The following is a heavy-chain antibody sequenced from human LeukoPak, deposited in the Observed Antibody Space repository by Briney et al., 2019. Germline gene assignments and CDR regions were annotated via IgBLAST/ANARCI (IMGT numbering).Heavy chain of an antibody. CDR2: IYYSGST. Sequence: SETLSLTCTVSGGSISSSSYCWGWLRQPPGRRVELIGSIYYSGSTYYNPPPKSLTTTSVNTTKNKFPLKLSSVTAADTAVYYCAMTYYYDSSLHYFDCWGQGTLVTVSS. D-gene: IGHD3-22*01. J-gene: IGHJ4*02. CDR1: GGSISSSSYC. CDR3: AMTYYYDSSLHYFDC. V-gene: IGHV4-39*01.